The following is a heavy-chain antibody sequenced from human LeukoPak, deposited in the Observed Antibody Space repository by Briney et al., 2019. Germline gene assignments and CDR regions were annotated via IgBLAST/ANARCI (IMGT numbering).Heavy chain of an antibody. J-gene: IGHJ4*02. CDR2: IYYSGST. V-gene: IGHV4-59*01. Sequence: SETLSLTCAVSGGSISSYLWSWIRQPPGKGLEWIGYIYYSGSTNYNPSLKSRVTILVDTSKNQFSLKVSSVTAADTAVYYCARGQYSGSCFDNWGQGSLVTVSS. CDR3: ARGQYSGSCFDN. D-gene: IGHD1-26*01. CDR1: GGSISSYL.